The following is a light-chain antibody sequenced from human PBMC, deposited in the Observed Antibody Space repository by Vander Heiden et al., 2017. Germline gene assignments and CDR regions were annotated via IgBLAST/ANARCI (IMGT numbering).Light chain of an antibody. CDR3: LLYYAGAQV. CDR2: STS. J-gene: IGLJ2*01. Sequence: QPVVPQEPSLTVSPGGTVTLTCASSTGAVTSGYYPNWFQHKPGPPPSALIYSTSNKHSWTPARFSGSLLGDKAALTLSGVQPEDEAEYYCLLYYAGAQVFGGGTKLTVL. V-gene: IGLV7-43*01. CDR1: TGAVTSGYY.